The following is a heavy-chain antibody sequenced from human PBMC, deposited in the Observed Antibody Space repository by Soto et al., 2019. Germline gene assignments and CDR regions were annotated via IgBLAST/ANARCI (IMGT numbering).Heavy chain of an antibody. CDR3: AKDKDPHYYYYGMDV. J-gene: IGHJ6*02. V-gene: IGHV3-23*01. CDR2: ISGSGGST. CDR1: GFTFSSYA. Sequence: EVQLLESGGGLVQPGGSLRLSCAASGFTFSSYAMSWVRQAAGKGLEWVSAISGSGGSTYYADSVKGRFTISRDNSKNTLYLQMNSLRAEDTAVYYCAKDKDPHYYYYGMDVWGQGTTVTVSS.